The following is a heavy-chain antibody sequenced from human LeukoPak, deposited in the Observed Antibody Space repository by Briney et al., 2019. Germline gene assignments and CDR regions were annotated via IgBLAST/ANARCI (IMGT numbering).Heavy chain of an antibody. CDR3: ARGGAFWSITTCHEFDH. J-gene: IGHJ4*02. CDR1: GYTFTGSY. D-gene: IGHD2-2*01. Sequence: GASVKVSCKTSGYTFTGSYLHWVRQVPGQGLEWMGWTNPSTGGTKSAQQFEGRVTMTRDTSNTTGYLELRSLRLDDTATYYCARGGAFWSITTCHEFDHWGQGTLVIVSS. CDR2: TNPSTGGT. V-gene: IGHV1-2*02.